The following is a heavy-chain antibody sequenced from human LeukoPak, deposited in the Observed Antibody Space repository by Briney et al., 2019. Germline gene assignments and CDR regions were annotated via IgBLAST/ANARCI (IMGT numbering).Heavy chain of an antibody. D-gene: IGHD3-22*01. J-gene: IGHJ5*02. CDR1: GGSFSGYC. CDR3: AREGMDYYDSSRVRFDP. Sequence: KPSETLSLTCAVYGGSFSGYCWSWIRQPPGKGLEWIGEINHSGSTNYNPSLKSRVTISVDTSKNQFSLKLSSVSAADTAVYYCAREGMDYYDSSRVRFDPWGQGTLVTVSS. V-gene: IGHV4-34*01. CDR2: INHSGST.